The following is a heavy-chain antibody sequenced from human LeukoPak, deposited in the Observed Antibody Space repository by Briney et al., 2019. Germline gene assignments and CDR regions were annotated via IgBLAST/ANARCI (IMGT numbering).Heavy chain of an antibody. Sequence: GGSLRLYCTASGFTFSNYAMHWVRQAPGKGLEWVSAISGSGGSTYYADSVKGRFTISRDNSKNTLYLQMNSLRAEDTAVYYCAKDKSLLTGTESPDWGQGTLVTVSS. CDR3: AKDKSLLTGTESPD. CDR2: ISGSGGST. D-gene: IGHD1-20*01. CDR1: GFTFSNYA. J-gene: IGHJ4*02. V-gene: IGHV3-23*01.